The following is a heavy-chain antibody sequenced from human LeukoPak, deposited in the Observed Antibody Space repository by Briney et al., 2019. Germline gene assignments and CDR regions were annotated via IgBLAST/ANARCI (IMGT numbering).Heavy chain of an antibody. D-gene: IGHD1-26*01. CDR2: IYSGGST. J-gene: IGHJ1*01. Sequence: GGSLRLSCAVSGFTVSSNYMSWVRQAPGKGLEWVSVIYSGGSTYYADSVKGRFTISRDNSKNTLYLQMNSLRAEDTAVYYCATPRVGATTYFQHWGQGTLVTVSS. CDR3: ATPRVGATTYFQH. CDR1: GFTVSSNY. V-gene: IGHV3-66*02.